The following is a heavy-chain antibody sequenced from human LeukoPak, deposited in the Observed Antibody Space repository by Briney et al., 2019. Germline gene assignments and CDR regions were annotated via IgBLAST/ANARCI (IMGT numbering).Heavy chain of an antibody. CDR2: ISYDGSIK. Sequence: GGSLRLSCAASGFTFSSYWMTWVRQAPGKGLEWVAVISYDGSIKYYAGSVKGRFTISRDNSKNTLYLQMNSLRAEDTAMYYCARDFTAYGSGTYSALGDYWGQGTLVTVSS. J-gene: IGHJ4*02. V-gene: IGHV3-30-3*01. CDR1: GFTFSSYW. D-gene: IGHD3-10*01. CDR3: ARDFTAYGSGTYSALGDY.